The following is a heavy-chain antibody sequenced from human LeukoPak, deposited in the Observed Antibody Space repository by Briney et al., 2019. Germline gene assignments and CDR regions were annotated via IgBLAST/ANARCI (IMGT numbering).Heavy chain of an antibody. J-gene: IGHJ5*02. D-gene: IGHD1-26*01. CDR2: INPSGTTT. Sequence: ASVKVSCKASGDTFTSYYMHWVRQAPGQGLEGMGIINPSGTTTNYAQKFRGRVTMTRDLSTSTDYMELSSLRSDDTAVYFCARDNSVGDYAWWFDPWGQGTLVTVSS. CDR1: GDTFTSYY. CDR3: ARDNSVGDYAWWFDP. V-gene: IGHV1-46*01.